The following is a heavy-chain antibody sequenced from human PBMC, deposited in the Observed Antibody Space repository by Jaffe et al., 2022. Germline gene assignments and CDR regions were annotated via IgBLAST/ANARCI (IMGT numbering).Heavy chain of an antibody. CDR3: ARIEVVPAAKGLRYYYYYMDV. CDR2: IFSNDEK. J-gene: IGHJ6*03. Sequence: QVTLKESGPVLVKPTETLTLTCTVSGFSLSNARMGVSWIRQPPGKALEWLAHIFSNDEKSYSTSLKSRLTISKDTSKSQVVLTMTNMDPVDTATYYCARIEVVPAAKGLRYYYYYMDVWGKGTTVTVSS. V-gene: IGHV2-26*01. CDR1: GFSLSNARMG. D-gene: IGHD2-2*01.